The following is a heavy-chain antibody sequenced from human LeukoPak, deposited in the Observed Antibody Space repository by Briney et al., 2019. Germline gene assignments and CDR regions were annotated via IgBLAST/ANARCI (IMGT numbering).Heavy chain of an antibody. CDR2: ISGSGDST. Sequence: PGGSLRLSCAVPGFTFSTYGMSWFRQAPGKGLEWVSTISGSGDSTYYADSVKGRFTISRDNSKNTLYLQMNSLRGEDTAVYYCAKEIYVSGTYGYCDYWGQGTLVTVSS. CDR3: AKEIYVSGTYGYCDY. D-gene: IGHD3-10*01. CDR1: GFTFSTYG. V-gene: IGHV3-23*01. J-gene: IGHJ4*02.